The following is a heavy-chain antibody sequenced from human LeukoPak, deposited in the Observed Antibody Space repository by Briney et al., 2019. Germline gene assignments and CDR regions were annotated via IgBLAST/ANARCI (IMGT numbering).Heavy chain of an antibody. Sequence: GGSLRLSCATSGFTFSSYPMSWVRQAPGKGLDWVSTISHNGHSTYYADSVKGRFTISRDNSKNTLELQMSSLRAEDTAIYYCAKGSASSRPYYFDYWGQGALVTVSS. D-gene: IGHD6-19*01. CDR3: AKGSASSRPYYFDY. CDR2: ISHNGHST. V-gene: IGHV3-23*01. CDR1: GFTFSSYP. J-gene: IGHJ4*02.